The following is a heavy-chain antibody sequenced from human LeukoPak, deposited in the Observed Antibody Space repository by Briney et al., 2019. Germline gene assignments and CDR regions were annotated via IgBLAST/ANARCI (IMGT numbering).Heavy chain of an antibody. CDR1: GFTFSGYW. CDR2: IKQDGGEV. CDR3: ATPGNLDY. J-gene: IGHJ4*02. D-gene: IGHD1-14*01. V-gene: IGHV3-7*02. Sequence: GGSLRLSCAASGFTFSGYWMAWVRQAPGKGLEWVASIKQDGGEVFYVDSVMGRFTISRDNAKNSLYLQMNSLRAEDTAVYYCATPGNLDYWGQGTLVTVSS.